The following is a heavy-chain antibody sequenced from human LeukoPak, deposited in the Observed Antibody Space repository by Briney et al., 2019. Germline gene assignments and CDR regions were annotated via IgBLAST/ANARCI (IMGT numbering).Heavy chain of an antibody. V-gene: IGHV3-21*01. Sequence: GGSLRLSCAASGFTFSSYGMHWVRQAPGKGLEWVSSISSSSSYIYYADSVKGRFTISRDNAKNSLYLQMNSLRAEDTAVYYCARVLRFLDYFDYWGQGTLVTVSS. CDR3: ARVLRFLDYFDY. J-gene: IGHJ4*02. D-gene: IGHD3-3*01. CDR1: GFTFSSYG. CDR2: ISSSSSYI.